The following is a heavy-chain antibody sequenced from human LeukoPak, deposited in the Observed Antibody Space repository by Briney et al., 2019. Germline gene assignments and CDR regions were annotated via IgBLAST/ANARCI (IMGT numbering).Heavy chain of an antibody. D-gene: IGHD3-16*02. CDR3: ARAHHRRVYNYVWGSYPY. J-gene: IGHJ4*02. CDR1: AFTFSSYS. CDR2: ISSSSSTM. V-gene: IGHV3-48*01. Sequence: PGGSLRPSCAASAFTFSSYSMNSVRHDPGKGLEWLSYISSSSSTMYYADYVKGRFTISRDNAKNYLYLQMNSLRAEDTAVYYCARAHHRRVYNYVWGSYPYWGQGTLVTVSS.